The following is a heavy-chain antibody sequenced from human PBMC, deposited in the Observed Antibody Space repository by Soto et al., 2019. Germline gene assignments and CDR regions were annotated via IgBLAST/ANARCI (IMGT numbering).Heavy chain of an antibody. CDR2: ISSSSSTI. CDR3: ARVELWFGELYYYGMDV. V-gene: IGHV3-48*02. J-gene: IGHJ6*02. D-gene: IGHD3-10*01. Sequence: PGGSLRLSCAASGFTFSSYSMNWVRQAPGKGLEWVSYISSSSSTIYYADSVKGRFTISRDNAKNSLYLQMNSLRDEDTAVYYCARVELWFGELYYYGMDVWGQGTTVTVSS. CDR1: GFTFSSYS.